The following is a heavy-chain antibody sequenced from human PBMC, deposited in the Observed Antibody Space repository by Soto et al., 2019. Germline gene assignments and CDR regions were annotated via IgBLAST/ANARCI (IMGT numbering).Heavy chain of an antibody. J-gene: IGHJ4*02. Sequence: GGSLRLCCAASGFTFSSYAMSWVRQAPGKGLEWVSAISGSGVSTYYADSVKGRFTISRDNSKNTLYLQMNSLRAEDTAVYYCAKSKGFGEPTPPSFDYWGQGTLVTVSS. CDR2: ISGSGVST. CDR1: GFTFSSYA. D-gene: IGHD3-10*01. V-gene: IGHV3-23*01. CDR3: AKSKGFGEPTPPSFDY.